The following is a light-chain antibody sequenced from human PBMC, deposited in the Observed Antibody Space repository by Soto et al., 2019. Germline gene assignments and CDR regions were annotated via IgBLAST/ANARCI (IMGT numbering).Light chain of an antibody. V-gene: IGKV1-5*01. CDR1: QSVCNW. CDR2: DVS. J-gene: IGKJ1*01. Sequence: STLSAYEGERVTITCRASQSVCNWLAWYQQKPGKAPKLLIYDVSSLESGVPSRFSGSGSGTEFILTISSLQPDDFATYYCQQYDSYSWTFDQGTNVDI. CDR3: QQYDSYSWT.